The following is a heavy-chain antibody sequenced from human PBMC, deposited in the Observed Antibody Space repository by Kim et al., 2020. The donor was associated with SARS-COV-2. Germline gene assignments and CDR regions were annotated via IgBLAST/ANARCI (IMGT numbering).Heavy chain of an antibody. CDR2: IIPIFGTA. V-gene: IGHV1-69*13. J-gene: IGHJ5*02. CDR3: ARDRRGYSYGYWFDP. Sequence: SVKVSCKASGGTFSSYAISWVRQAPGQGLEWMGGIIPIFGTANYAQKFQGRVTITADESTSTAYMELSSLRSEDTAVYYCARDRRGYSYGYWFDPWGQGTLVTVAS. D-gene: IGHD5-18*01. CDR1: GGTFSSYA.